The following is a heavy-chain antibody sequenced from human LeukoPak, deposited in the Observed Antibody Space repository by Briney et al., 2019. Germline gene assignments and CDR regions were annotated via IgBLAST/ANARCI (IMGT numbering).Heavy chain of an antibody. CDR1: GFTFSDYS. CDR3: ARVGFAGRLDY. V-gene: IGHV3-48*01. J-gene: IGHJ4*02. Sequence: TGGSLRLSCAASGFTFSDYSMNWVRQAPGKGLEWVSYISSSSSTIYYADSVKGRFTIPRDNAKNSLYLQMNSLRAEDTAVYYCARVGFAGRLDYWGQGSLVTVSS. CDR2: ISSSSSTI. D-gene: IGHD3-3*01.